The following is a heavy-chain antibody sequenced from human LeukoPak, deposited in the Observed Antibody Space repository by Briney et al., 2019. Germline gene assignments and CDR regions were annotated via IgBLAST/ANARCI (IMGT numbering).Heavy chain of an antibody. CDR2: INPNSGGT. CDR3: ARGSVRATVTTGGDY. D-gene: IGHD4-11*01. J-gene: IGHJ4*02. Sequence: ASVKVSCKASGYTFTGYYMHWVRQAPGQGLEWMGWINPNSGGTNYAQKLQGRVTMTRDTSISTAYMELSRLRSDDTAVYYCARGSVRATVTTGGDYWGQGTLVTVSS. V-gene: IGHV1-2*02. CDR1: GYTFTGYY.